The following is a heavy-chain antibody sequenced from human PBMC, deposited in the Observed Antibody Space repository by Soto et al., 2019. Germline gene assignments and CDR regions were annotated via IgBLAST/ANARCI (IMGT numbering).Heavy chain of an antibody. Sequence: QVQLQESGPGLVKPSETLSLSCTVSGASISDYYWSWIRQPPGKRPEWIGYIHYRGSTNYNPSLKSRVTMSVDTSKNQFSLRLTSVTAADTAVYYCARDSVGSGYDWGQGTLVTVSP. D-gene: IGHD5-12*01. V-gene: IGHV4-59*01. CDR3: ARDSVGSGYD. CDR2: IHYRGST. CDR1: GASISDYY. J-gene: IGHJ4*02.